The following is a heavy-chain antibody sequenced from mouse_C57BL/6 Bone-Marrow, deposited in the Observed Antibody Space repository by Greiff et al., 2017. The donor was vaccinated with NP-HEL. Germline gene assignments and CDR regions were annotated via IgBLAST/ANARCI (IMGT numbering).Heavy chain of an antibody. CDR2: ISSGSSTL. Sequence: EVKLMESGGGLVKPGGSLKLSCAASGFTFSDYGMHWVRQAPEKGLEWVAYISSGSSTLYYADTVKGRFPISRDNAKNTLFLQMTSLRSEDTSMYYCARRYRGLYYYAMDYWGQGTSVTVSS. CDR1: GFTFSDYG. J-gene: IGHJ4*01. V-gene: IGHV5-17*01. D-gene: IGHD2-12*01. CDR3: ARRYRGLYYYAMDY.